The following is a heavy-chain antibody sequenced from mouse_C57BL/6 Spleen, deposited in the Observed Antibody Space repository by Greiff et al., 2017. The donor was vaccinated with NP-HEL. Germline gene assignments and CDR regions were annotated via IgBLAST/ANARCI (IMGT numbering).Heavy chain of an antibody. Sequence: ESGPGLVKPSQSLSLTCSVTGYSITSGYYWNWIRPFPGNKLEWMGYISYDGGNNYKPSLKNRISITRDTSKNPLYLKLNSVTTEDTATYYCARVDYEAMDYWGQGTSVTVSS. CDR3: ARVDYEAMDY. CDR1: GYSITSGYY. CDR2: ISYDGGN. J-gene: IGHJ4*01. V-gene: IGHV3-6*01.